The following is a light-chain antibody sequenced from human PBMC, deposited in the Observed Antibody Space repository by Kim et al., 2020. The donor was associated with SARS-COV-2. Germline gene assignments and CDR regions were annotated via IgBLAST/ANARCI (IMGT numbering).Light chain of an antibody. Sequence: QRVTSSCSGSSSTIGSNYVYWYQQLPGTAPKLLIYRNNQRPSGVPDRFSGSQSGTSASLAISGLRSEDEADYYCAAWDDSLSGPGVFGGGTQLTVL. V-gene: IGLV1-47*01. CDR3: AAWDDSLSGPGV. J-gene: IGLJ2*01. CDR1: SSTIGSNY. CDR2: RNN.